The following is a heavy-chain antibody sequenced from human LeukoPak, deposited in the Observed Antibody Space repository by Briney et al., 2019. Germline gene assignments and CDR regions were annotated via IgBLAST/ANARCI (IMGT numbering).Heavy chain of an antibody. CDR2: ISYDGSNK. CDR1: GFTFSSYA. Sequence: GGSLRLSCAASGFTFSSYAMHWVRQAPGKGLEWVAVISYDGSNKYYADSVKGRFTISRDNSKNALYLQMNSLRAEDTAVYYCARDPRTHGDSFDYWGQGTLVTVSS. J-gene: IGHJ4*02. D-gene: IGHD4-17*01. V-gene: IGHV3-30-3*01. CDR3: ARDPRTHGDSFDY.